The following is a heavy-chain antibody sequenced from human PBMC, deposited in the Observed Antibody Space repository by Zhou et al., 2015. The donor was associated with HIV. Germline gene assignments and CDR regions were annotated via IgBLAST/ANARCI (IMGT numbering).Heavy chain of an antibody. Sequence: QVQLVQSGAEVKKPGSSVKVSCKASGGTFSSYTISWVRQAPGQGLEWMGRIIPILGIANYAQKFQGRVTITADKSTSTAYMELSSLRSEDTAVYYCARDEYCSSTSRTRRWGDYYYYGMDVWGQGTTVTVSS. CDR3: ARDEYCSSTSRTRRWGDYYYYGMDV. D-gene: IGHD2-2*01. V-gene: IGHV1-69*08. J-gene: IGHJ6*02. CDR1: GGTFSSYT. CDR2: IIPILGIA.